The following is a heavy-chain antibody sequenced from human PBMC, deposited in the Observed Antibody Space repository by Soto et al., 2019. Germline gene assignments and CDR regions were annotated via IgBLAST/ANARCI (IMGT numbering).Heavy chain of an antibody. CDR3: ATSIAAAGTGAFDI. Sequence: SETLSLTCTFSGGSISSGNYYWNWIRQPPGKGLEWIGYISYSGSTYYNPSLKSRVTISIDTSKNQFSLKLNSMTAEDTAVYYCATSIAAAGTGAFDIWGQGTTVTV. CDR1: GGSISSGNYY. D-gene: IGHD6-13*01. V-gene: IGHV4-30-4*01. J-gene: IGHJ3*02. CDR2: ISYSGST.